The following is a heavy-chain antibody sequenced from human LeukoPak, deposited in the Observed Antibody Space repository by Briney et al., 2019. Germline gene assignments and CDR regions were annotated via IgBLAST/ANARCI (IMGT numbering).Heavy chain of an antibody. Sequence: PSETLSLTCTVSGGSISSNTYYWGWIRQSPGKGLEWIGSIYYSGRTHYSPSLKSRVTISIDTSKNQFSLKLSSVTAADTAVYYCASGYDYVRSDYWGQGTLVTVSS. CDR1: GGSISSNTYY. V-gene: IGHV4-39*01. J-gene: IGHJ4*02. CDR3: ASGYDYVRSDY. CDR2: IYYSGRT. D-gene: IGHD5-12*01.